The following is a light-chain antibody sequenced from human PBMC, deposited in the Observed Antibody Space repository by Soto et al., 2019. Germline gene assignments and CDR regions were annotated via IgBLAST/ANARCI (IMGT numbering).Light chain of an antibody. J-gene: IGLJ1*01. V-gene: IGLV2-23*01. CDR2: EGS. CDR1: SSDVGSYNL. Sequence: QSALTQPAAVSGSPGQSITISCTGTSSDVGSYNLVSWYQQHTGEAPKLMIYEGSKRPSGVSNRFSGSTSGNTASLTISGLQAEDEADYYCCSYAGSSTSYVFGTGTKVTVL. CDR3: CSYAGSSTSYV.